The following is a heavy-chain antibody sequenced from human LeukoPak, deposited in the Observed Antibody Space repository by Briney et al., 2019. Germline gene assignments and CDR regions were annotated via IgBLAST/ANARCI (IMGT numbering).Heavy chain of an antibody. J-gene: IGHJ4*02. CDR3: ARDYWWNYDY. CDR1: GFTFSDYA. CDR2: ISKDGSDK. Sequence: GRSLRLSCAASGFTFSDYAMHWVRQAPGKGLEWVAVISKDGSDKYYPGSVRGRFTISRDNSKNTIYPQMDSLRAEDTAIYYCARDYWWNYDYWGQGTLVTVSS. D-gene: IGHD1-7*01. V-gene: IGHV3-30-3*01.